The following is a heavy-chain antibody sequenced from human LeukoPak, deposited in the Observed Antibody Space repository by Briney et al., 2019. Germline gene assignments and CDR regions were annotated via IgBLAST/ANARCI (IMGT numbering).Heavy chain of an antibody. CDR1: GFTFSSYG. Sequence: GRSLRLSCAASGFTFSSYGMHWVRQAPGKGLEWVAVIWYDGSNKYYADSVKGRFTISRDNSKNTLYLQMNSLRAEDTAVYYCAKDEESSRYVIRYYYYYMDVWGKGTTVTVSS. D-gene: IGHD6-13*01. CDR3: AKDEESSRYVIRYYYYYMDV. CDR2: IWYDGSNK. J-gene: IGHJ6*03. V-gene: IGHV3-33*06.